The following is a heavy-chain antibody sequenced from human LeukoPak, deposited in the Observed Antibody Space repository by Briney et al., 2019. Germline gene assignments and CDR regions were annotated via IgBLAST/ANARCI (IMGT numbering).Heavy chain of an antibody. Sequence: GASVKVSCKASGYTFTGYYMHWVRQAPGQGLEWMGWINPNSGGTSYAQKFQGWVTMTRDTSISTAYMDLSRLRSDDTAVYYCARGVVVTAIYGYYGMDVWGQGTTVTVSS. V-gene: IGHV1-2*04. CDR3: ARGVVVTAIYGYYGMDV. J-gene: IGHJ6*02. CDR1: GYTFTGYY. D-gene: IGHD2-21*02. CDR2: INPNSGGT.